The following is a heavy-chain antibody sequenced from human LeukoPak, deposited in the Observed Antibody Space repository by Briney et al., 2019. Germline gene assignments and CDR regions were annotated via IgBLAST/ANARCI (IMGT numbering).Heavy chain of an antibody. Sequence: PSETLSLTCAVYGGSFSGYYWSWSCHPPVKGLEWIGEINHSGSTNYNPSLKSRVTISVDTSKNQFPLKLSSVTAADTAVYYCARGSGRLVVAATPEGYNWFVAWGQGTLVTVSS. CDR1: GGSFSGYY. CDR3: ARGSGRLVVAATPEGYNWFVA. D-gene: IGHD2-15*01. J-gene: IGHJ5*02. V-gene: IGHV4-34*01. CDR2: INHSGST.